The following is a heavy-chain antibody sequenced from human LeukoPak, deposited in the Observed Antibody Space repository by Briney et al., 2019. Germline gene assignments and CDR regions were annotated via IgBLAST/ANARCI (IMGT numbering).Heavy chain of an antibody. CDR3: ARGYSSSWYLPSYGMDV. CDR1: GGSFSGYY. D-gene: IGHD6-13*01. Sequence: SETLSLTCAVYGGSFSGYYWSWIRQPPGKGLEWIGEINHSGSTNYNPSLKSRVTISVDTSKNQFSLKLSSVTAADTAVYYCARGYSSSWYLPSYGMDVWGQGTMVTVSS. J-gene: IGHJ6*02. CDR2: INHSGST. V-gene: IGHV4-34*01.